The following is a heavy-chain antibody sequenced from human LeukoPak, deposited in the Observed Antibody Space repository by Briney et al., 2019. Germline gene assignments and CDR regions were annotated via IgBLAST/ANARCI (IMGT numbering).Heavy chain of an antibody. J-gene: IGHJ3*02. CDR3: ARDTRLLDFDAFDI. D-gene: IGHD3-3*01. Sequence: ASVKVSCKASGYTFTNYYMHWVRQAPGQGLEWMGIINPSGGSTKYAQKFQGRVTLTRDTSTSTVYMELSSLRSEDTAVYYCARDTRLLDFDAFDIWGQGTMVTVSS. CDR2: INPSGGST. V-gene: IGHV1-46*01. CDR1: GYTFTNYY.